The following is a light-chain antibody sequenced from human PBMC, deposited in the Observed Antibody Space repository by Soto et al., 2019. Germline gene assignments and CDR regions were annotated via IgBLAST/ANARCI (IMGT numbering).Light chain of an antibody. J-gene: IGKJ1*01. CDR1: ENLNTN. CDR3: QQYGRSPWT. Sequence: EIVMTQSPGTLSVSPGERATLSCRASENLNTNLAWYQHRPGQAPKFLMYGASTRATGIPDRFSGSGSGTEFTLTIDSLEPEDFGLYYCQQYGRSPWTFGQGTRVEI. CDR2: GAS. V-gene: IGKV3-20*01.